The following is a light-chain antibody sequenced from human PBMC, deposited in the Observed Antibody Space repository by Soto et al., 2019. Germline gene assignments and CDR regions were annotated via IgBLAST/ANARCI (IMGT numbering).Light chain of an antibody. Sequence: QSALTQPASVSGSPGQSITISCTGTSSDGGGYNYVSWYQQHPGKAPKLMIYDVSNRPSGVSNRFSGSKSGNTASLTISGLQAEDEADYYCSSYPSSSTVVFGGGTKLTVL. J-gene: IGLJ2*01. V-gene: IGLV2-14*01. CDR1: SSDGGGYNY. CDR3: SSYPSSSTVV. CDR2: DVS.